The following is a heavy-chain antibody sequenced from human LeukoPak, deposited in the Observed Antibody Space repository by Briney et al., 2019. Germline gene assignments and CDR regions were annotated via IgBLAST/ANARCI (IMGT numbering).Heavy chain of an antibody. D-gene: IGHD6-19*01. J-gene: IGHJ4*02. Sequence: ASVKVSCESSGYTFTSYYMRWVRQAPGQGLEWMGMINPSGGSTSYAQKFQGRVTMTRDTSTSTVYMELSSLRSEDTAVYYCARDTGGSGWYYFDYWGQGTLVTVSS. CDR1: GYTFTSYY. CDR3: ARDTGGSGWYYFDY. V-gene: IGHV1-46*01. CDR2: INPSGGST.